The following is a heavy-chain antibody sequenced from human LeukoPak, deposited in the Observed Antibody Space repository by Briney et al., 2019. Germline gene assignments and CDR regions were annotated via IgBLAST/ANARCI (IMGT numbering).Heavy chain of an antibody. Sequence: GGSLRLSCAASEFTFDNYAMSWVRQAPGKGLGWVSVISGSGYYSYYADSVKGRFTVSRDNSKTTLYLQMNSLRADDTAVYYCAKGGPTGSNYFDFWGQGTLVTVSS. D-gene: IGHD1-26*01. J-gene: IGHJ4*02. CDR2: ISGSGYYS. CDR3: AKGGPTGSNYFDF. CDR1: EFTFDNYA. V-gene: IGHV3-23*01.